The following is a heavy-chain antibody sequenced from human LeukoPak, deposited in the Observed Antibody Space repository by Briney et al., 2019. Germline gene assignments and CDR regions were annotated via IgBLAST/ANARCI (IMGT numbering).Heavy chain of an antibody. CDR2: FRTTDNYI. J-gene: IGHJ3*02. CDR3: TRSLIAAAGTGAFDM. D-gene: IGHD6-13*01. Sequence: GGTLRLSCAASGFTFSSYGMSWVRQAPGKRLEWVSSFRTTDNYISYADSVKGRFTISRDDATNSVYLQMNSLRAEDTAVYYCTRSLIAAAGTGAFDMWGRGTMVTVSS. V-gene: IGHV3-21*01. CDR1: GFTFSSYG.